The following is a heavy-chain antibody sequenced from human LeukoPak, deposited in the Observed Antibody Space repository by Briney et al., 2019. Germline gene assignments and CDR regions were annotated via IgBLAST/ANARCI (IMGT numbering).Heavy chain of an antibody. Sequence: GGSLRLSCTASGFSFSGHWMHWARHLPGKGLVWVSRISPTGSTTSYADSVKGRFTVSRDNAKNTLYLQVNNLRAEDTAVYYCARGPNSNWSGLDFWGREPCSPSPQ. CDR3: ARGPNSNWSGLDF. CDR1: GFSFSGHW. V-gene: IGHV3-74*01. J-gene: IGHJ4*02. CDR2: ISPTGSTT. D-gene: IGHD6-6*01.